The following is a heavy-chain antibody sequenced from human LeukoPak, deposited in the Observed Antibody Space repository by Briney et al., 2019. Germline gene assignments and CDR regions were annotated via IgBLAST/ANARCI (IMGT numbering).Heavy chain of an antibody. J-gene: IGHJ4*02. CDR2: IYYSGST. D-gene: IGHD6-13*01. V-gene: IGHV4-59*08. CDR3: ARLVQQLDYFDY. CDR1: GGSISSYY. Sequence: TSETLSLTCTVSGGSISSYYWSWIRQPPGKGLEWIGYIYYSGSTNCNPSLKSRVTISVDTSKNQFSLKLSSVTAADTAVYYCARLVQQLDYFDYWGQGTLVTVSS.